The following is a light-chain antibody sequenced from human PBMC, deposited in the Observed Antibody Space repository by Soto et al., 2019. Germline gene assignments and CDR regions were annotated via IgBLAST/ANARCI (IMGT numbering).Light chain of an antibody. J-gene: IGLJ1*01. V-gene: IGLV2-14*01. CDR2: EVS. CDR1: SSDVGDYIS. CDR3: TSYTSSTTLYV. Sequence: QSVLTQPASVSGSPGQSISISCTGPSSDVGDYISVSWFQQHPGKAPKLMIYEVSNRTSGVSNRFSVSKSANTASLPISGLQAEDEADYYCTSYTSSTTLYVFGTGTKLTVL.